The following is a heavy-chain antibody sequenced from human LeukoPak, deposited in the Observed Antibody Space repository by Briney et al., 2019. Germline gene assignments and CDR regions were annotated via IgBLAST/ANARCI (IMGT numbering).Heavy chain of an antibody. Sequence: PGGSLRLSCAASGFTLSSYGMHWVRQAPGGGLDWVAFIRYNGIHQFYGDAVKGRFTFSRDTSKNTVFLEMNSLRPEDTALYYCAKDLSRGSYPEALDVWGQGTMVIVSS. D-gene: IGHD2-2*01. CDR3: AKDLSRGSYPEALDV. CDR2: IRYNGIHQ. J-gene: IGHJ3*01. CDR1: GFTLSSYG. V-gene: IGHV3-30*02.